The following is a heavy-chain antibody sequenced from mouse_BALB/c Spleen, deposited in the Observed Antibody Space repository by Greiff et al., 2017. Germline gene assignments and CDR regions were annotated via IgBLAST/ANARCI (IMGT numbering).Heavy chain of an antibody. Sequence: QVQLKQSGAELMKPGASVKISCKATGYTFSSYWIEWVKQRPGHGLEWIGEILTGSGSTNYNEKFKGKATFTADTSSNTAYMQLSSLTSEDSAVYYCAREGNWFAYWGQGTLVTVSA. J-gene: IGHJ3*01. CDR1: GYTFSSYW. V-gene: IGHV1-9*01. CDR3: AREGNWFAY. D-gene: IGHD2-1*01. CDR2: ILTGSGST.